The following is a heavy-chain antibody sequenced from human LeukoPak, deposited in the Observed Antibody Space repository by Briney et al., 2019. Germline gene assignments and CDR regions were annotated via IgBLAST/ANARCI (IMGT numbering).Heavy chain of an antibody. Sequence: SVKVSCKASGGTFSSYAISWVRQAPGQGLEWMGGIIPIFGTANYAQKFQGRVTITADESTSTAYMELSSLRSEDTAVYYCASSPRNDYGDYVAHPPQRLYYYYYYMDVWGKGTTVTISS. CDR3: ASSPRNDYGDYVAHPPQRLYYYYYYMDV. V-gene: IGHV1-69*13. CDR1: GGTFSSYA. J-gene: IGHJ6*03. D-gene: IGHD4-17*01. CDR2: IIPIFGTA.